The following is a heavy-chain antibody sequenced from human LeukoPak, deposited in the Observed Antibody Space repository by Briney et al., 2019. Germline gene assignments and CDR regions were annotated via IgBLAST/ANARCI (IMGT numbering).Heavy chain of an antibody. Sequence: PSETLSLTCTVSGGSISSYYWSWIRQPPGKGLEWIGYIYYSGNTNYNPSLKSRVTISVDTSKNQFSLKLSSVTAADTAVYYCARTPRDGYNYNWFDPWGQGTLVTVSS. CDR1: GGSISSYY. CDR2: IYYSGNT. V-gene: IGHV4-59*01. D-gene: IGHD5-12*01. CDR3: ARTPRDGYNYNWFDP. J-gene: IGHJ5*02.